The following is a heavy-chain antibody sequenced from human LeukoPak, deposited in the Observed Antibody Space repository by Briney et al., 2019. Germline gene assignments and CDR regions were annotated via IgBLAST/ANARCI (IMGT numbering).Heavy chain of an antibody. CDR1: GFTFSSYG. Sequence: GGSLRLSCAASGFTFSSYGMHWVRQAPGKGLEWVAVISYGGSNKYYADSVKGRFTISRDNSKNTLYLQMNSLRAEDTAVYYCAKVPLRAAAGTLGYWGQGTLVTVSS. V-gene: IGHV3-30*18. D-gene: IGHD6-13*01. CDR3: AKVPLRAAAGTLGY. CDR2: ISYGGSNK. J-gene: IGHJ4*02.